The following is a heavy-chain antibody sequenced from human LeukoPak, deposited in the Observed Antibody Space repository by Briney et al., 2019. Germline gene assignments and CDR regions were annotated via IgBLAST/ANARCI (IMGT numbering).Heavy chain of an antibody. V-gene: IGHV1-46*01. CDR1: GYTFTSYY. CDR3: ARDSKSGSYRDDAFDI. J-gene: IGHJ3*02. CDR2: INPSGGST. D-gene: IGHD1-26*01. Sequence: GASVKVSCKASGYTFTSYYMHWVRQAPGQGLEWVGIINPSGGSTSYAQKFQGRVTMTRDTSTSTVYMELSSLRSEDTAVYYCARDSKSGSYRDDAFDIWGQGTMVTVSS.